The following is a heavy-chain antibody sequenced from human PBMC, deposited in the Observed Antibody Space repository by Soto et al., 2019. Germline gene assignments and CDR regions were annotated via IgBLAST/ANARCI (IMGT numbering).Heavy chain of an antibody. CDR2: LIRSFGSA. CDR1: GSTFPSYE. CDR3: ATVSASNFDY. Sequence: SGRVCCMASGSTFPSYENSWGRHAPGQGVEWMGGLIRSFGSADYAQKFQGRVTITADESASTAYMELSSLRSEDTAVYYCATVSASNFDYWGQGTLVTVSS. J-gene: IGHJ4*02. V-gene: IGHV1-69*13.